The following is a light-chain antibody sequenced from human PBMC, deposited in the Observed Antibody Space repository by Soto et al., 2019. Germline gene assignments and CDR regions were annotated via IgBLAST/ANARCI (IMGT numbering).Light chain of an antibody. CDR3: QQRNSYPRT. V-gene: IGKV1-39*01. Sequence: DIQMTQSPSSLSASVGDRVTITCRASQSIANYLNWYQQKPGKAPKLLIYAASTLQSGVPSKFSGSGFGTDFTLTITSLQPEDSATYYCQQRNSYPRTFGQGTKVDIK. CDR2: AAS. CDR1: QSIANY. J-gene: IGKJ2*01.